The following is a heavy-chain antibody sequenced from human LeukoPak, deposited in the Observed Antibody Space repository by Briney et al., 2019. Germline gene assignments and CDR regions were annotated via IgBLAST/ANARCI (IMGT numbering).Heavy chain of an antibody. CDR1: GGTFSSYA. CDR2: IIPIFGTA. V-gene: IGHV1-69*13. J-gene: IGHJ3*02. D-gene: IGHD1-26*01. Sequence: GASVKVSCKASGGTFSSYAISWVRQAPGQGLEWMGGIIPIFGTANYAQKFQGRVTITADESTSTAYMELSSLRSEDTAVYYCAREPYGGATTGGVRDAFDIWGQGTMVTVSS. CDR3: AREPYGGATTGGVRDAFDI.